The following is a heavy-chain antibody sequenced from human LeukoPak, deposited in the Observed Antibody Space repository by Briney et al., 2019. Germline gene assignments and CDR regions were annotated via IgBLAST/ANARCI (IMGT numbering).Heavy chain of an antibody. V-gene: IGHV3-23*01. D-gene: IGHD3-22*01. CDR3: ARDRFDSSGEIP. J-gene: IGHJ4*02. CDR1: GFTFSNYA. CDR2: ISGSGDNT. Sequence: GGSLRLSCAASGFTFSNYAINWVRQAPGKGLEWVSTISGSGDNTYYADSVKGRFTISRDISKHTLYLQMNSLRAEDTTVYYCARDRFDSSGEIPWGQGTLVTVSS.